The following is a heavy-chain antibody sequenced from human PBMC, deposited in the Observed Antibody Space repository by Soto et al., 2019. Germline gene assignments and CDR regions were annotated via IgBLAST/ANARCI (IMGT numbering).Heavy chain of an antibody. Sequence: QVQLVQSGAEVKKPGASVKVSCKASGYNFTNYGLTWLRQAPGQGLEWMGWVSGYTGNTNYAQELQGRVTMTTDTSTSTAYMDLRSLRSDDTAVYYRARGRGKTGNVYYYSMDVWGKGTTVTVSS. CDR1: GYNFTNYG. J-gene: IGHJ6*03. CDR3: ARGRGKTGNVYYYSMDV. CDR2: VSGYTGNT. D-gene: IGHD1-1*01. V-gene: IGHV1-18*01.